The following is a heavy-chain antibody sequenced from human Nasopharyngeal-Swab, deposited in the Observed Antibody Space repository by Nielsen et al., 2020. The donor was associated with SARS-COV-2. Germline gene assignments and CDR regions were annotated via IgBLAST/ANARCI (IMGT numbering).Heavy chain of an antibody. Sequence: ASGKVSCKASGYTFTSYDINWVRQATGQGLEWMGWMNPNSGNTGYAQKFQGRVTMTRNTSISTAYMELSSLRSEDTAVYYCARAGKIQLWFNSLSYFDHWGQGTLVTVSS. CDR1: GYTFTSYD. CDR3: ARAGKIQLWFNSLSYFDH. D-gene: IGHD5-18*01. CDR2: MNPNSGNT. J-gene: IGHJ4*02. V-gene: IGHV1-8*01.